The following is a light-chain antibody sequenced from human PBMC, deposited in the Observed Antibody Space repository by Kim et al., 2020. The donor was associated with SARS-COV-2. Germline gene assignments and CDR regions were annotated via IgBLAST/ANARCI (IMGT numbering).Light chain of an antibody. Sequence: ASVGDRVTITCRASQAFRDHLARFQLRPGKVPKRLIYAASNLQSGVPSRFSGSGSGTEFTLTISSLQPEDFATYYCLQYGAYPWTFGQGTKVEIK. CDR2: AAS. CDR1: QAFRDH. CDR3: LQYGAYPWT. J-gene: IGKJ1*01. V-gene: IGKV1-17*03.